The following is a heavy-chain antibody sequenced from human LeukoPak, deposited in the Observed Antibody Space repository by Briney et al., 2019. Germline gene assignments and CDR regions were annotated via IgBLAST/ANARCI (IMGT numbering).Heavy chain of an antibody. CDR2: MNPNSGNT. J-gene: IGHJ4*02. CDR3: ARDRDYSNYHFDY. CDR1: GYTFTSYD. D-gene: IGHD4-11*01. V-gene: IGHV1-8*01. Sequence: GASVKVSCKASGYTFTSYDINWVRQATGQGLEWMGWMNPNSGNTGYAQKFQGRVTMTRDTSTSTVYMELSSLRSEDTAVYYCARDRDYSNYHFDYWGQGTLVTVSS.